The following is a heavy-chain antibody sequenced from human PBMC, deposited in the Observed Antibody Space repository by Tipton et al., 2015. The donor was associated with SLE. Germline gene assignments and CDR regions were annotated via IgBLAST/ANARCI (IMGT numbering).Heavy chain of an antibody. Sequence: SLRLSCAASGFTVSSNYMSWVRQAPGKGLEWVGFIRSKAYGGTTEYAASVKGRFTISRDDSKSIAYLQMNSLKTEDTAVYYCTRDGAGYSSGWAFDIWGQGTMVTASS. V-gene: IGHV3-49*04. CDR2: IRSKAYGGTT. CDR1: GFTVSSNY. J-gene: IGHJ3*02. CDR3: TRDGAGYSSGWAFDI. D-gene: IGHD6-19*01.